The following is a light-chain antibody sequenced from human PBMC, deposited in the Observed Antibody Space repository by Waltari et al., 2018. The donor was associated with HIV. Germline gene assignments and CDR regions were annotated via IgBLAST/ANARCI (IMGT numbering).Light chain of an antibody. CDR3: QHYHNWPPWT. Sequence: EIVMTQSPATLSVSPGERVTLSCRASQSISNNLAWYQQEPGQAPRLLVYDASTRATGIPARFSGSGSGTEFTLTISSLQSGDFAVYYCQHYHNWPPWTFGQGTKVEIK. V-gene: IGKV3-15*01. CDR1: QSISNN. CDR2: DAS. J-gene: IGKJ1*01.